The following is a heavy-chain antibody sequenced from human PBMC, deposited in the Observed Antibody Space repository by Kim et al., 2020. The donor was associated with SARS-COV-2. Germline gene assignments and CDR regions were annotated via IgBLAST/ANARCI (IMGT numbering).Heavy chain of an antibody. J-gene: IGHJ6*02. Sequence: GGSLRLSCAASGFTFSTYAMSWVRQAPGKGLEWVSGISGSGGSTYYADSVKGRFTISRDNSRNTLYLQMNSLGAEDTAVYYCVKDRIGGAPSHYGLDVWGQGTTVTVSS. V-gene: IGHV3-23*01. CDR3: VKDRIGGAPSHYGLDV. D-gene: IGHD1-26*01. CDR2: ISGSGGST. CDR1: GFTFSTYA.